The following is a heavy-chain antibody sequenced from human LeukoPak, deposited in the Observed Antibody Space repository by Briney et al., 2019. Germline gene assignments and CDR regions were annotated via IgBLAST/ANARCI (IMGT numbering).Heavy chain of an antibody. Sequence: ASVKVSCKASGYTFTSYGISWVRQAPGQGLEWMGWISAYNGNTNYAQKLQGRVTMTTDTSTSTAYLELRSLRSDDTAVYYCARDHTGYNSGYYYYYMDVWGTGTTVTVSS. J-gene: IGHJ6*03. CDR1: GYTFTSYG. D-gene: IGHD5-18*01. CDR3: ARDHTGYNSGYYYYYMDV. V-gene: IGHV1-18*01. CDR2: ISAYNGNT.